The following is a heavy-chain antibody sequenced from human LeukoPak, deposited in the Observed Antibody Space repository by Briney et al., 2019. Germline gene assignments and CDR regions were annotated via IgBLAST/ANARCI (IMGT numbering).Heavy chain of an antibody. J-gene: IGHJ4*02. Sequence: ASVKVSCKASRYTFNEYAMIWVRQAPEQGLEWMGWINTDTGNPTYAQGFTGRFVFSLDTSVGTAYLQISSLEAEDTAVYYCARGRRYCDSTTCYGMYYVDYWGQGTLVTVSS. V-gene: IGHV7-4-1*02. D-gene: IGHD2-2*01. CDR1: RYTFNEYA. CDR3: ARGRRYCDSTTCYGMYYVDY. CDR2: INTDTGNP.